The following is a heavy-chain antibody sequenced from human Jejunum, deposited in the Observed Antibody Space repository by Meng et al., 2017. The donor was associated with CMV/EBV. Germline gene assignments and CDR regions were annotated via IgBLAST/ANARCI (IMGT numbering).Heavy chain of an antibody. CDR3: ARGGWGNWNFEH. CDR1: GASVRTPNYA. V-gene: IGHV4-61*01. J-gene: IGHJ4*02. Sequence: GASVRTPNYAWSWIRQPPGKALEWIGFIEDSETTRYMPSLESRVSISIDTSKNQFSLRVRSVTAADTATYYCARGGWGNWNFEHWGQGTQVTVSS. D-gene: IGHD1-1*01. CDR2: IEDSETT.